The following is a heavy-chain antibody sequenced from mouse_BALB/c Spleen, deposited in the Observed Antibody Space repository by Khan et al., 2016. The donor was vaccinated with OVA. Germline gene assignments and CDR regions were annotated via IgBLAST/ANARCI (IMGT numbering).Heavy chain of an antibody. V-gene: IGHV2-2*02. CDR1: GFSLTSYG. Sequence: QVQLQQSGPGLVQPSQSLSITCTVSGFSLTSYGVHWVRQSPGKGLEWLGVIWSGGSTDCNAAFISRLSISKDNSKSQGFFKMISLQANDPAIYYCAIPNLITDSMDYWGQGTSVTVSS. D-gene: IGHD2-4*01. CDR3: AIPNLITDSMDY. CDR2: IWSGGST. J-gene: IGHJ4*01.